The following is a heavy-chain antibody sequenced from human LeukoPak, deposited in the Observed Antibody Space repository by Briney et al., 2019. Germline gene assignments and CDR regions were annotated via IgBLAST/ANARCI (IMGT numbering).Heavy chain of an antibody. CDR1: GFTFSSYS. V-gene: IGHV3-21*01. CDR3: ARDYRPYSSGWYPNYGMDV. D-gene: IGHD6-19*01. CDR2: ISSSSSYI. J-gene: IGHJ6*02. Sequence: GGSLRLSCAASGFTFSSYSMNWVRQAPGKGLEWVSSISSSSSYIYYADSVKGRFTISRDNAKNSLYLQMNSLRAEDTAVYYCARDYRPYSSGWYPNYGMDVWGQGTTVTVSS.